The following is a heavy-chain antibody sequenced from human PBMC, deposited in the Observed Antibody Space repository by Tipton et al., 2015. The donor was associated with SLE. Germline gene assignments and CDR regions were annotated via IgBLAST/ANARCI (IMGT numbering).Heavy chain of an antibody. J-gene: IGHJ2*01. CDR3: ARERITMVRGVIITGYFDL. Sequence: SLRLSCAASGFTFSSYWMSWVRQAPGKGLEWVSYISSSSSTIYYADSVKGRFTISRDNAKNSLYLQMNSLRDEDTAVYYCARERITMVRGVIITGYFDLWGRGTLVTVSS. CDR1: GFTFSSYW. D-gene: IGHD3-10*01. V-gene: IGHV3-48*02. CDR2: ISSSSSTI.